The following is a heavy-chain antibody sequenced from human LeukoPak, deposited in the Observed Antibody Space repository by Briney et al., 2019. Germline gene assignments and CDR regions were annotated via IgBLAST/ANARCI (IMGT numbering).Heavy chain of an antibody. V-gene: IGHV4-31*03. Sequence: AQTLSLTCTVSGGSISSGGHYWTWIRQIPGKGLEWIGYIFYSGSTYYNPSLKSRVTISVDTSKNQFSLKLNSVTAADTAVYYCASRSPPGETGYFDYWGQGTLVTVSS. CDR3: ASRSPPGETGYFDY. D-gene: IGHD2-21*01. CDR1: GGSISSGGHY. CDR2: IFYSGST. J-gene: IGHJ4*02.